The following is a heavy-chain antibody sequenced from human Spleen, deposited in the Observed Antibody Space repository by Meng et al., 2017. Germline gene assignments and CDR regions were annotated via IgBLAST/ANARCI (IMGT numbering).Heavy chain of an antibody. J-gene: IGHJ6*02. D-gene: IGHD7-27*01. V-gene: IGHV4-61*02. Sequence: SETLSLTCTVSGGSISSGSYYWSWIRQPAGKGLEWIGRIYTSGSTNYNPSLKSRVTISVDTSKNQFSLKLSSVTAADTAVYYCARGDWGYYYYYYGMDVWGQGTTVTVSS. CDR1: GGSISSGSYY. CDR3: ARGDWGYYYYYYGMDV. CDR2: IYTSGST.